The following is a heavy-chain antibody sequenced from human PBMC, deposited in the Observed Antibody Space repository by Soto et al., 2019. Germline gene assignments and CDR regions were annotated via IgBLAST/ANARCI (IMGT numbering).Heavy chain of an antibody. CDR3: ARDGGEGLEFDV. Sequence: QLQPQESGSGLVRPSQTLSLTCAVSGVSISSGGYSWNWIRQPPGKGLEWIGYIHRSGSTQYNPSPXGXLTMSVDTSSNQFSLNLTSVTAADTTVYYCARDGGEGLEFDVWGRGTLVTVSS. CDR2: IHRSGST. D-gene: IGHD3-16*01. CDR1: GVSISSGGYS. J-gene: IGHJ2*01. V-gene: IGHV4-30-2*01.